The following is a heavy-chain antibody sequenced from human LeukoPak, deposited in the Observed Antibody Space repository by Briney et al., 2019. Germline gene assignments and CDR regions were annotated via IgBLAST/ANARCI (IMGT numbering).Heavy chain of an antibody. J-gene: IGHJ4*02. CDR3: ARDESRRRRSDVDPGYFDY. V-gene: IGHV3-30-3*01. CDR2: VSFDGSNY. D-gene: IGHD3-10*01. Sequence: GGSLRLSCAASGFSFSDYALHWVRQAPGKGLEWVAVVSFDGSNYYCADSVKGRFTISRDNSKNTLYLQMNSLRAEDTAVYFCARDESRRRRSDVDPGYFDYWGQGTLVTVSP. CDR1: GFSFSDYA.